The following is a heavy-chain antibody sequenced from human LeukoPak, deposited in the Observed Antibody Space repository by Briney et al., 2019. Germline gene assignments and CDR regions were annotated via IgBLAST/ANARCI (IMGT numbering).Heavy chain of an antibody. CDR2: IYYNGST. Sequence: SETLSLTCTVSGGSISSSSYYWGWIRQPPGRGLEWIGSIYYNGSTYYNPSLKSRVTISVDTSKNQFSLKLSSVTAADTAVYYCARRSVAGYYFDYWGQGTLVPVSS. D-gene: IGHD6-19*01. CDR1: GGSISSSSYY. CDR3: ARRSVAGYYFDY. V-gene: IGHV4-39*01. J-gene: IGHJ4*02.